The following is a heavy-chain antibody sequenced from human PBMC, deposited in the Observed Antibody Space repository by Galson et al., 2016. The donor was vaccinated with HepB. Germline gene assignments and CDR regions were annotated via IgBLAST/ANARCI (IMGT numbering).Heavy chain of an antibody. CDR2: INSDGSST. CDR3: ARDGGITGTTDWFDP. Sequence: SLRLSCAASGFTFDNYTMNWLRQAPGKGLVWVSRINSDGSSTSYADSVEGRFTISRDNAKNTLYLQMNSLRAEDTAVYYCARDGGITGTTDWFDPWGQGTLVTVSS. J-gene: IGHJ5*02. CDR1: GFTFDNYT. D-gene: IGHD1-7*01. V-gene: IGHV3-74*01.